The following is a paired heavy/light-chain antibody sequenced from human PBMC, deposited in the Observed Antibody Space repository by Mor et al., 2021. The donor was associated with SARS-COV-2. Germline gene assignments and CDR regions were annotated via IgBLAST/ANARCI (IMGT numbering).Light chain of an antibody. CDR2: DTS. CDR1: QSLSKY. V-gene: IGKV3-11*01. CDR3: QQRADWPPIT. Sequence: EVVLTQSPATLSLSPGERATLSCRASQSLSKYLAWYQQKPGQAPRLLIYDTSIRATGIPARFSGSGSGTDFTLTINSLEPEDSAVYYCQQRADWPPITFGQGTRLEIK. J-gene: IGKJ5*01.
Heavy chain of an antibody. J-gene: IGHJ5*02. CDR3: AKGSIAEWFDP. D-gene: IGHD6-6*01. CDR2: IRSDGSMT. Sequence: QVQLVESGGGVVQPGGSLRLSCAASGFMFSDSGMHWIRQAPGKGLEWVAFIRSDGSMTWYARSVMGRFTISRDDSRNTLNLQMNSLRAEDTAVYYCAKGSIAEWFDPWGQGTQVTVSS. CDR1: GFMFSDSG. V-gene: IGHV3-30*02.